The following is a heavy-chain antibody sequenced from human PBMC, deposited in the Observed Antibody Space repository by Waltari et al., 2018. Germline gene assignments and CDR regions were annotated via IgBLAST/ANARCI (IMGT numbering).Heavy chain of an antibody. CDR1: GFTFSSYA. Sequence: EVLLLESGGGLVQPGGSLRLSCAASGFTFSSYAMNWVRQAPGRGLEWVSTIYSAAGGGGTQYADSVTGRFTISRDNSKNSLYLQMNSLRAEDTAVYYCVRGRSGSYFRYFDYWGQGALVTVSS. CDR2: IYSAAGGGGT. D-gene: IGHD3-10*01. V-gene: IGHV3-23*01. CDR3: VRGRSGSYFRYFDY. J-gene: IGHJ4*02.